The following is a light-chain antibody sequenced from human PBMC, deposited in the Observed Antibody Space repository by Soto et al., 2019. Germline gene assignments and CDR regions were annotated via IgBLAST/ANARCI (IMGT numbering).Light chain of an antibody. CDR3: QQYGFSLT. Sequence: EIVLTQSPGTLSLSPRERATLSCRASQSVSSSYLAWYQQKPGQAPRLLIYGASSRATGIPDRFSGSGSATDFTLTISRLEPEDFAVYYCQQYGFSLTFGGGTKVDIK. CDR2: GAS. J-gene: IGKJ4*01. V-gene: IGKV3-20*01. CDR1: QSVSSSY.